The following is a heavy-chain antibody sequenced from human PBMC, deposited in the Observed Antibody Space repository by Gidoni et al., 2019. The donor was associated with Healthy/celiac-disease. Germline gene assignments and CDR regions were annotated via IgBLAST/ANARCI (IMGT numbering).Heavy chain of an antibody. D-gene: IGHD2-8*02. J-gene: IGHJ3*02. CDR2: IYWNDDK. CDR3: AHSSGVLGAFDI. CDR1: GFSLSTSGVG. V-gene: IGHV2-5*01. Sequence: QIPVKESGPTLVKPTQTLPLTCTFSGFSLSTSGVGVGWIRKPPGQALEWLALIYWNDDKRYSPSLKSRLTITKDTSKNQVVLTMTNMDPVDTATYYCAHSSGVLGAFDIWGQGTMVTVSS.